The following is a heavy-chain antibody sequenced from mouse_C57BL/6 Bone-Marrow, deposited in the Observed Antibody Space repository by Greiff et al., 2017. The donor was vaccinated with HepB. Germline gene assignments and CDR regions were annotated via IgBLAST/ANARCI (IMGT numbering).Heavy chain of an antibody. CDR2: INPGSGGT. CDR1: GYAFTNYL. CDR3: ARKDYEDFDY. J-gene: IGHJ2*01. V-gene: IGHV1-54*01. D-gene: IGHD1-1*01. Sequence: QVQLQQSGAELVRPGTSVKVSCKASGYAFTNYLIEWVKQRPGQGLEWIGVINPGSGGTNYNEKFKGKATLTADKSSSTAYMQLSSLTSEDSAVYFCARKDYEDFDYWGQGTTLTVSS.